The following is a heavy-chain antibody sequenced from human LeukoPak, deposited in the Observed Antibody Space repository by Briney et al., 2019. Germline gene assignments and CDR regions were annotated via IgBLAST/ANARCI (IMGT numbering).Heavy chain of an antibody. CDR3: ARRTRSGSYGNP. J-gene: IGHJ5*02. CDR2: INPNSGGT. Sequence: ASVKVSCKASGYTFTGYYIHWVRQAPGQGLEWMGWINPNSGGTNYAQKFQGRVTMTRDTSISTAYMELSRLRSDDTAVYYCARRTRSGSYGNPWGQGTLVTVSS. CDR1: GYTFTGYY. D-gene: IGHD3-10*01. V-gene: IGHV1-2*02.